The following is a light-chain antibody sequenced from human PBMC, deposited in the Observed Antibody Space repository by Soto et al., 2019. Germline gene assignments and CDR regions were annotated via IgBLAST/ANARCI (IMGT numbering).Light chain of an antibody. V-gene: IGLV1-40*01. Sequence: QSVLTQPPSVSGAPGQRVTISCTGSSSNIGAGYDVQWYQQLPGTVPQLLIYASNNRPSGVPDRFSGSKSDTSASLAITGLQAEDEADYYCQSFDSSLTVWVFGGGTQLTVL. J-gene: IGLJ3*02. CDR1: SSNIGAGYD. CDR2: ASN. CDR3: QSFDSSLTVWV.